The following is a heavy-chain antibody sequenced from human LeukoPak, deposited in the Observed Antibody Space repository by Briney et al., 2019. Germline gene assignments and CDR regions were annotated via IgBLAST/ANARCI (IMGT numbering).Heavy chain of an antibody. CDR2: LNPNNGNT. CDR3: ARDNSVGDNAWWFDP. V-gene: IGHV1-8*01. J-gene: IGHJ5*02. D-gene: IGHD1-26*01. Sequence: ASVKVSCKASGYTFASYEATYDIQWVRQATGQGLEWMGWLNPNNGNTGYAQKFQGRVTMTRDMSTSTDYMELSSLRSEDTAIYYCARDNSVGDNAWWFDPWGQGTLVTVSS. CDR1: GYTFASYEATYD.